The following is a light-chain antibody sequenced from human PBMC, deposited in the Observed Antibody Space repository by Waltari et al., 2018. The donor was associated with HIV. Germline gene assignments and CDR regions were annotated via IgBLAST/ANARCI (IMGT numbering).Light chain of an antibody. J-gene: IGLJ3*02. CDR1: SSDVGGYKY. CDR3: SSYTTSSTWV. CDR2: EVS. Sequence: QSALTQPASVSGSPGQSITISCTGTSSDVGGYKYVSWYLQQPGKAPKLLISEVSNRPSGVSNRCSGSKSGNTASLTISGLQAEDEADYYCSSYTTSSTWVFGGGTKLTVL. V-gene: IGLV2-14*01.